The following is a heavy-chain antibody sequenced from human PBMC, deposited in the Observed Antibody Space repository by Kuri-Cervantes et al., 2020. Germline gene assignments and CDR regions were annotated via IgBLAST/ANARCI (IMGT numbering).Heavy chain of an antibody. CDR2: ISSSGSSI. D-gene: IGHD3-22*01. J-gene: IGHJ4*02. CDR1: GFTFSDYY. CDR3: GGGYYHISGYYLGVGY. Sequence: GESLKISCAASGFTFSDYYMSWIRQAPGKGLEWVSYISSSGSSIYYAESVKGRFTMSRENAKNSMYLQMNSLRAEDTAVYYCGGGYYHISGYYLGVGYWGQGALVTVSS. V-gene: IGHV3-11*01.